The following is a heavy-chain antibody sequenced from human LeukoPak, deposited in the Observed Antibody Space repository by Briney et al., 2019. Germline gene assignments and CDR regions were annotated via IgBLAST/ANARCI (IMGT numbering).Heavy chain of an antibody. V-gene: IGHV3-64*04. CDR3: ATKKGVVAVAGTFDY. D-gene: IGHD6-19*01. J-gene: IGHJ4*02. Sequence: PGGSLRLSCSASGFTFSGYAMHWVRQAPGKGLEYVSAITSGGGSTYYADSVKGRFTISRDNAKNSLYLQMNSLRAEDTAVYYCATKKGVVAVAGTFDYWGQGTLVTVSS. CDR1: GFTFSGYA. CDR2: ITSGGGST.